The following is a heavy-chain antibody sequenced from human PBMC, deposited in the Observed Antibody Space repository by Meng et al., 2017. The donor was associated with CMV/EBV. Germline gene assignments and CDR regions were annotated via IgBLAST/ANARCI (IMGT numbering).Heavy chain of an antibody. J-gene: IGHJ4*02. Sequence: GGSLRLSCTASGFTFDYHALHWVRQAAGKGLEWVAGISWNSMSIGYADSVKGRFIISRDDAKSSLYLQMNSLRTEDTAMYFCAKLQGSKDYWGQGTLVTVSS. CDR1: GFTFDYHA. V-gene: IGHV3-9*01. CDR3: AKLQGSKDY. CDR2: ISWNSMSI.